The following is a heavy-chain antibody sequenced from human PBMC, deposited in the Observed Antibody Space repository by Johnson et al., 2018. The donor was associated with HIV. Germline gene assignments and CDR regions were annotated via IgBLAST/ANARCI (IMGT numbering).Heavy chain of an antibody. CDR1: GFTFDDYG. CDR2: IHWNGGST. J-gene: IGHJ3*02. CDR3: ARDTYSSDAFDI. V-gene: IGHV3-20*04. D-gene: IGHD4-11*01. Sequence: VQLVESGGGVVRPGGSLRVSCAASGFTFDDYGMSWVRQAPGKGLEWVSGIHWNGGSTGYAESVKGRFTISRDNAKNSLYLQMNSLRAEDTALYYCARDTYSSDAFDIWGQGTMVTVSS.